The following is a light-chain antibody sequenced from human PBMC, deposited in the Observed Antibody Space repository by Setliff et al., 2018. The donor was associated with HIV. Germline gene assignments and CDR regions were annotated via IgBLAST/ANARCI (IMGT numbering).Light chain of an antibody. CDR3: SSYTSSSILYV. CDR2: DVS. V-gene: IGLV2-14*03. CDR1: SSDVGGYNY. Sequence: QSALVQPASVSGSPGQSITISCTGTSSDVGGYNYVSWYQQHPGKAPKLMIYDVSSRPSGVSNRFSGSKSGNTASLTISGLQAEDEADYYCSSYTSSSILYVFGTGTKVTVL. J-gene: IGLJ1*01.